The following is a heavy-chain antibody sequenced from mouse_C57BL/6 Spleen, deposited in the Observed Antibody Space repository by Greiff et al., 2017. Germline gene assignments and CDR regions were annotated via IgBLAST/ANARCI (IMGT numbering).Heavy chain of an antibody. J-gene: IGHJ3*01. CDR2: IYPGDGDT. D-gene: IGHD2-4*01. Sequence: QVQLKESGAELVKPGASVKISCKASGYAFSSYWMNWVKQRPGKGLEWIGQIYPGDGDTNYNGKFKGKATLTADKSSSTAYMQRSSLTSEDSAVYFCARSRYYDCFAYWGQGTLVTVSA. CDR1: GYAFSSYW. CDR3: ARSRYYDCFAY. V-gene: IGHV1-80*01.